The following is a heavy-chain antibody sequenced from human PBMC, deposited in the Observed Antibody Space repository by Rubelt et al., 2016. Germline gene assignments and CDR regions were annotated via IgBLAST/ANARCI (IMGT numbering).Heavy chain of an antibody. CDR2: IVVGSCNT. CDR1: GFTFTSSA. J-gene: IGHJ6*02. D-gene: IGHD4-11*01. V-gene: IGHV1-58*01. CDR3: ARGSTTDGMDV. Sequence: QMQLVQSGPEVKKPGTSVKVSCKASGFTFTSSAVQWVRQARGQRLEWIGWIVVGSCNTNYAQKFQERVSITRDMSTSTAYMELSSLRSEDTAVYYCARGSTTDGMDVWGQGTTVTVSS.